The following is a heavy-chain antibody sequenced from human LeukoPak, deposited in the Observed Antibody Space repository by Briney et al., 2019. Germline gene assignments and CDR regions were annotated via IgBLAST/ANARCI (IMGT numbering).Heavy chain of an antibody. CDR1: GFTFNRDW. Sequence: GGSLRLSCAASGFTFNRDWTAWVRQAPGKGLEWVANIKEDGSEKNYVDSVKGRFTISRDNSKHTVYLQMDSLRAEDTAVYYCAKSHVSTATGTGRYFDYWGQGTLVTVSS. CDR2: IKEDGSEK. J-gene: IGHJ4*02. V-gene: IGHV3-7*03. CDR3: AKSHVSTATGTGRYFDY. D-gene: IGHD3-9*01.